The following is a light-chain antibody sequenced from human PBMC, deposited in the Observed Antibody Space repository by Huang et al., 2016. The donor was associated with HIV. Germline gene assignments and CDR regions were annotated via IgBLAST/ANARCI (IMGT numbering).Light chain of an antibody. Sequence: ETVMTQSPASLSVSPGERATLSCRASQSVRNNLAWYQQKPGQAPRLLIYGASTRATGIPARFSCSGSGTEFTLTISSLQSEDFAFYYCQQYNNWPPWTFGRGTKVEIK. CDR1: QSVRNN. J-gene: IGKJ1*01. CDR2: GAS. CDR3: QQYNNWPPWT. V-gene: IGKV3-15*01.